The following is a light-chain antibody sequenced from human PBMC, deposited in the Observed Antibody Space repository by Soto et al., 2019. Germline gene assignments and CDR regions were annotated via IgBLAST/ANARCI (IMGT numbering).Light chain of an antibody. CDR3: ASYTTSSTYV. CDR1: SSDVGAFNY. J-gene: IGLJ1*01. Sequence: QSALTQPASVSGSPGQSIAISCTETSSDVGAFNYVSWYQRHPGKAPKFMIFDVSSRPSGVSDRFSGSKSGNTASLTISGLQTEDEADYYCASYTTSSTYVFGTGTKVTVL. CDR2: DVS. V-gene: IGLV2-14*03.